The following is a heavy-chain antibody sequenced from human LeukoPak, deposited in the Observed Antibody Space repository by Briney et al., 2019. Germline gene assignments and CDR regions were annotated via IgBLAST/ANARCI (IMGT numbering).Heavy chain of an antibody. Sequence: SETLSLTCIVSGGSISSGDYYWNWIRQPPGKGLEWIGYIYYSGSTYYNPSLKSRPTISVDTSKNQFSLRLSSVTAADTAVYYCARVAVVAARPGSVDYWGQGTLVTVSS. CDR1: GGSISSGDYY. CDR3: ARVAVVAARPGSVDY. V-gene: IGHV4-30-4*08. J-gene: IGHJ4*02. D-gene: IGHD6-6*01. CDR2: IYYSGST.